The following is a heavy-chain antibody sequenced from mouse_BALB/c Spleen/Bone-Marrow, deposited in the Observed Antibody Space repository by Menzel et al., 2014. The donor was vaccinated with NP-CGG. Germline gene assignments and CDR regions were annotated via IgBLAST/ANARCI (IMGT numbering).Heavy chain of an antibody. CDR2: INPNNGDT. D-gene: IGHD2-3*01. J-gene: IGHJ3*01. CDR1: GYTFTDYY. Sequence: VQLQQSGPELVKPGASVKMSCKASGYTFTDYYMKWVKQSHGKXXEWIGDINPNNGDTFYNQKFKGKATLTVDKSSSTAYMQLNSLTSEDSAVYYCARSTGYYVGTWFAYWGQGTLVTVSA. V-gene: IGHV1-26*01. CDR3: ARSTGYYVGTWFAY.